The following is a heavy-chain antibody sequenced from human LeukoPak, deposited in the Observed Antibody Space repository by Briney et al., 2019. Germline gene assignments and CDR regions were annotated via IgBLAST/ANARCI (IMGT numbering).Heavy chain of an antibody. Sequence: QPGGSLRLSCAASGFTVSSNYMSWVRQAPGKGLEWVSVIYSCGSTYYADSVKGRFTISRDNAKNSLYLQMNSLRAEDTAVYYCARTFYGGNSRTDCWGQGTLVTVSS. D-gene: IGHD4-23*01. CDR2: IYSCGST. J-gene: IGHJ4*02. CDR1: GFTVSSNY. V-gene: IGHV3-53*01. CDR3: ARTFYGGNSRTDC.